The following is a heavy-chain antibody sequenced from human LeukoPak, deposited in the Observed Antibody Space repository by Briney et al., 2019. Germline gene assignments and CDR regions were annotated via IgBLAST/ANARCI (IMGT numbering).Heavy chain of an antibody. J-gene: IGHJ4*02. CDR1: GDSINSPLYY. D-gene: IGHD3-3*01. CDR2: IFFSGSP. CDR3: ARSPVRARFYFHF. Sequence: PSETLSLTCSVYGDSINSPLYYWGWIRQPPGKGLEWVGSIFFSGSPSYHPSLRSRVTMSMDTSKNHFSLTLRSVSAADSAMYYCARSPVRARFYFHFWGQGSLVSVS. V-gene: IGHV4-39*02.